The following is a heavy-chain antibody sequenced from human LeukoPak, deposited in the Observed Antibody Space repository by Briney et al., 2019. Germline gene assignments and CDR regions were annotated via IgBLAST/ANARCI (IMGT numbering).Heavy chain of an antibody. CDR1: GFTFSSYA. V-gene: IGHV3-23*01. CDR3: AKLAAWPTEIGWFDP. CDR2: ISGSGGST. Sequence: GGSLRLSCVASGFTFSSYAMSWVRQAPGKGLEWVSAISGSGGSTYYADSVKGRFTISRDNSKNTLYLQMNRLRAEDTAVYYCAKLAAWPTEIGWFDPWGQGTLVTVSS. D-gene: IGHD4-17*01. J-gene: IGHJ5*02.